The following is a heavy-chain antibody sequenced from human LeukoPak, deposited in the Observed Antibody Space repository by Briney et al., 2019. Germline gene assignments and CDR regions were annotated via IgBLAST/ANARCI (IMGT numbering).Heavy chain of an antibody. CDR3: AREMGVVTAHGIDV. CDR1: GGSISSISSNNYH. V-gene: IGHV4-39*02. D-gene: IGHD4-23*01. J-gene: IGHJ6*02. CDR2: IYYGGST. Sequence: PSETLSLTCIVSGGSISSISSNNYHWGWIRQPPGKGLEWIGSIYYGGSTYYNPSLKSRVTISVDTSKNQFSLKLSSVTAADTALYYCAREMGVVTAHGIDVWGQGTTVTVSS.